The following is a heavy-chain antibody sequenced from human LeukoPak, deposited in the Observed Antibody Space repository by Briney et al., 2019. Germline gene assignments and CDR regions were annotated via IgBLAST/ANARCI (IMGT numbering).Heavy chain of an antibody. J-gene: IGHJ4*02. CDR1: GGSINTYY. D-gene: IGHD5-12*01. V-gene: IGHV4-59*01. CDR3: ARDAGYSGYDFISYYFDY. CDR2: IYSDGST. Sequence: SETLSLTCTVSGGSINTYYWSWIRQPPGKGLEWLGYIYSDGSTNYNPSLKSRLTISVDTSKNQFSLKLSSVTAADTAVYYCARDAGYSGYDFISYYFDYWGQGTLVTVSS.